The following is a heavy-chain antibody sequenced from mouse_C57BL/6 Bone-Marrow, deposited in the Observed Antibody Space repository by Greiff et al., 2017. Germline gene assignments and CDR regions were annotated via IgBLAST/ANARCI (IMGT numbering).Heavy chain of an antibody. J-gene: IGHJ3*01. D-gene: IGHD2-2*01. CDR3: ARGNGYPGAY. CDR2: INPYNGGT. Sequence: EVQLQQSGPVLVKPGASVKMSCKASGYTFTDYYMNWVKQSHGKSLEWIGVINPYNGGTSYNQKFKGKATLTVDKSSSTAYMELNSLTSEDSAVYYCARGNGYPGAYWGQGTLVTVSA. CDR1: GYTFTDYY. V-gene: IGHV1-19*01.